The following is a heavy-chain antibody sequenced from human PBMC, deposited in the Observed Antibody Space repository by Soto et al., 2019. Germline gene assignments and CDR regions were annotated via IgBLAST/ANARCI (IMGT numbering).Heavy chain of an antibody. V-gene: IGHV3-30*18. Sequence: QEQLVESGGGVVQPGRSLRLSCAASGFIFAKYGMHWVRQAPGKGLEWVALITYEGSNKYYADAVRGRFTISRDNVDNMVSLQLDGLRGEHTAVYYCAKARGANNWANYYGLDVWGQGTTVTVSS. CDR1: GFIFAKYG. CDR2: ITYEGSNK. CDR3: AKARGANNWANYYGLDV. J-gene: IGHJ6*02. D-gene: IGHD1-1*01.